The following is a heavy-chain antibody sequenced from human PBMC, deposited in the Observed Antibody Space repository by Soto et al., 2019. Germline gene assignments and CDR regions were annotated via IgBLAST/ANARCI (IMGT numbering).Heavy chain of an antibody. CDR3: ARGRGRTYYDYVWGSYRLPEIAYYFDY. D-gene: IGHD3-16*02. CDR1: GGSISSSSYY. V-gene: IGHV4-39*01. Sequence: SETLSLTCTVSGGSISSSSYYWGWIRQPPGKGLEWIGSIYYSGSTNYNPSLKSRVTISVDTSKNQFSLKLSSVTAADTAVYYCARGRGRTYYDYVWGSYRLPEIAYYFDYWGQGTLVTVSS. J-gene: IGHJ4*02. CDR2: IYYSGST.